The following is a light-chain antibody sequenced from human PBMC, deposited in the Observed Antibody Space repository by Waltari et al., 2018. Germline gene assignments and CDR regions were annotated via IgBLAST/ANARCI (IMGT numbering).Light chain of an antibody. V-gene: IGKV3-11*01. CDR1: QSVSSY. J-gene: IGKJ1*01. CDR3: QQRYRGRT. CDR2: DAS. Sequence: EIVLTQSPATLSLSPGEGATLSCRASQSVSSYLAWYQQKPGQPPRLLIYDASNRATGIPARFSGSGSGTDVTLTISRLEPEDFAVYYCQQRYRGRTFGQGTKVESK.